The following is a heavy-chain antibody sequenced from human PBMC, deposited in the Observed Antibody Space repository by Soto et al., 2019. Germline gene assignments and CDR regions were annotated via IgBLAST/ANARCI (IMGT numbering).Heavy chain of an antibody. CDR1: GYSVTSYW. J-gene: IGHJ6*02. V-gene: IGHV5-10-1*01. CDR2: IDPSDSYT. Sequence: GESLKISCKGPGYSVTSYWISWVRQMPGKGLEWMGRIDPSDSYTNYSPSFQGHVTISADKSISTAYLQWSGPKASDTAMYYCARHSYYYYGMDVWGQGTTVTVSS. CDR3: ARHSYYYYGMDV.